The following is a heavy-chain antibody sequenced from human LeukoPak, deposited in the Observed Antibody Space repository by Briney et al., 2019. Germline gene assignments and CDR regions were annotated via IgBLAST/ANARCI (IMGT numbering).Heavy chain of an antibody. Sequence: GGSLRLSCAASAFTFSSYSMNWVRQAPGKGLEWVSSISSSSSYIYYADSVKGRFTISRDNAKNSLYLQMNSLRAEDTAVYYCARDSYDFWSGLNWFDPWGQGTLVTVSS. CDR1: AFTFSSYS. CDR2: ISSSSSYI. CDR3: ARDSYDFWSGLNWFDP. V-gene: IGHV3-21*01. D-gene: IGHD3-3*01. J-gene: IGHJ5*02.